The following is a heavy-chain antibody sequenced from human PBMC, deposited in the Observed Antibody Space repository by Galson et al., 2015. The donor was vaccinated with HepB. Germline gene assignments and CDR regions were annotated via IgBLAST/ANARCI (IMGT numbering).Heavy chain of an antibody. D-gene: IGHD6-19*01. CDR3: ARVTSSGNHPDAFDI. Sequence: SLRLSCAASGFTFDDYGMTWVRQAPGKGLKWVSSINWNGNSTAYADSVKGRLIISRDKANNSVYLQMNSLRAEDTALYYCARVTSSGNHPDAFDIWGQGTMVTVSS. J-gene: IGHJ3*02. CDR1: GFTFDDYG. V-gene: IGHV3-20*04. CDR2: INWNGNST.